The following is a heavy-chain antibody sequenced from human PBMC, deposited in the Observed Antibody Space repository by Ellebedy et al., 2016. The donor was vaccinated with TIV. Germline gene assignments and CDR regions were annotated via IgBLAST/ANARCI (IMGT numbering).Heavy chain of an antibody. CDR1: GFTFSSYA. CDR2: ISYDGSNK. D-gene: IGHD5-18*01. CDR3: ARGLNTAMDLDY. J-gene: IGHJ4*02. Sequence: PGGSLRLSCAASGFTFSSYAMHWVRQAPGKGLEWVAVISYDGSNKYYADSVKGRFTISRDNSKNTLYLQMNSLRAEDTAVYYCARGLNTAMDLDYWGQGTLVTVSS. V-gene: IGHV3-30*01.